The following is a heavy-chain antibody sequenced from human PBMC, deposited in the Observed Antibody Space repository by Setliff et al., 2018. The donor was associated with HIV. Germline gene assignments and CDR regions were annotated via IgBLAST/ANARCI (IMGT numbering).Heavy chain of an antibody. CDR2: INRSGST. D-gene: IGHD3-22*01. Sequence: SETLSLTCAVYGGSFSGYYWSWIRQPPGKGLEWIGEINRSGSTNYNPSLKSRVTISVDTSKNQFSLKLSSVTAADTAVYYCARQDYYYDSSGYYRWWEPFSWYFDLWGRGTLVTVSS. CDR3: ARQDYYYDSSGYYRWWEPFSWYFDL. V-gene: IGHV4-34*01. J-gene: IGHJ2*01. CDR1: GGSFSGYY.